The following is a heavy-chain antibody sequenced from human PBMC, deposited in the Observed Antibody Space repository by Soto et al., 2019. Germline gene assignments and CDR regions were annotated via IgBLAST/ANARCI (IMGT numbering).Heavy chain of an antibody. Sequence: QVQLVQSGTEVQKPGSSVKLSCKTSGGTFTNYDISWVRQAPGQGLEWMGGIIPLFGSPHYSPKFEGRVTITADEVSTTAHLELSSLRFDDTAVYFCAWTLAFCGGNCYLPNFDTWGQGTLVIASS. V-gene: IGHV1-69*01. J-gene: IGHJ4*02. CDR1: GGTFTNYD. D-gene: IGHD2-21*01. CDR2: IIPLFGSP. CDR3: AWTLAFCGGNCYLPNFDT.